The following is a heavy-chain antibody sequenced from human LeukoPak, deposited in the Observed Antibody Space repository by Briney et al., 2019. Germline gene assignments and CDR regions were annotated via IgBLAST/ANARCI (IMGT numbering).Heavy chain of an antibody. D-gene: IGHD2-15*01. Sequence: PSETLSLTCTVSGYSISSGYYWGWIRQPPGKGLEWIGSIYHSGSTYYNPSLKSRVIISVDTSKNQFSLKLTSVTAADTAVYYCARQWAGAAALWGQGTLVTVSS. CDR2: IYHSGST. J-gene: IGHJ4*02. CDR3: ARQWAGAAAL. CDR1: GYSISSGYY. V-gene: IGHV4-38-2*02.